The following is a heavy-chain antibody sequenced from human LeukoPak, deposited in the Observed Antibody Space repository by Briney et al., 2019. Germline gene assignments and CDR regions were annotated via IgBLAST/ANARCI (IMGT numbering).Heavy chain of an antibody. V-gene: IGHV4-61*02. J-gene: IGHJ3*02. CDR2: IYTSGST. D-gene: IGHD2-15*01. CDR1: GNSISSGDYY. Sequence: SETLSLTCTVSGNSISSGDYYWSWIRQPAGKGLEWIGRIYTSGSTTYNPSLKSRVTISVDTSKNQFSLKLSSVTAADTAVYYCARADCSGGSCWSEAFDIWGQGTMVTVSS. CDR3: ARADCSGGSCWSEAFDI.